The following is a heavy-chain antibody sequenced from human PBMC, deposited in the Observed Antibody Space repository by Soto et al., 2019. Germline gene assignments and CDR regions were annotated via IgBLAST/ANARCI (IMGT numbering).Heavy chain of an antibody. CDR2: ISYDGSNK. J-gene: IGHJ6*02. V-gene: IGHV3-30*18. CDR1: GVTFSSYG. CDR3: AKDRTDLHDFWTGLGYYGMDV. D-gene: IGHD3-3*01. Sequence: GGPLRLSCAASGVTFSSYGMHWVRQAPGKVLEGVAVISYDGSNKYYADSVEGRFTISRDNSNNTLYLQINILTAEDTAVYHFAKDRTDLHDFWTGLGYYGMDVWGQGTRVTVSS.